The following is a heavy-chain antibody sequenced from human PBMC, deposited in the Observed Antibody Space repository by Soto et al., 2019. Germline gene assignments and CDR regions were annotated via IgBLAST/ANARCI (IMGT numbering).Heavy chain of an antibody. CDR1: GYPLTGYY. CDR2: INPNSGGT. CDR3: ASYNYYDSSGTGLDAFDI. V-gene: IGHV1-2*02. D-gene: IGHD3-22*01. J-gene: IGHJ3*02. Sequence: XSVKVSCKAAGYPLTGYYMDWGRQAPGQGLEWMGWINPNSGGTNYAQKFQGRVTMTRDTSISTAYMELSRLRSDDTAVYYCASYNYYDSSGTGLDAFDIWGQGTMVTVSS.